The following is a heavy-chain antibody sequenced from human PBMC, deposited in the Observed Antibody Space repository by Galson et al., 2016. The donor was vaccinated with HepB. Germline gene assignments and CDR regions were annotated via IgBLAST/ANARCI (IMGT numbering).Heavy chain of an antibody. V-gene: IGHV1-69*04. CDR1: GGTFSSYA. Sequence: SVKVSCKTSGGTFSSYAISWVRQAPGQGLEWMGRIIPILGIAHYAQKFQGRVTITADKSTSTAYMELSSLRSEDTAVYYCARQKAVFALYYFDYWGQGTLVTVSS. CDR3: ARQKAVFALYYFDY. J-gene: IGHJ4*02. CDR2: IIPILGIA.